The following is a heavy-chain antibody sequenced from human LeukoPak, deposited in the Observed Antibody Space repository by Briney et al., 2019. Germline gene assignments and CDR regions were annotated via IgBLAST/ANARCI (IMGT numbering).Heavy chain of an antibody. CDR1: GGSISSSYYY. CDR2: IYYSGTT. CDR3: ARQISDYYYYYIDV. Sequence: SETLSLTCTVSGGSISSSYYYWGWIRQSPGKGLEWIGTIYYSGTTYYNPSLESRVTISEDMSKNQFSLTLRSVTAADTAVYYCARQISDYYYYYIDVWGKGTTVTVSS. J-gene: IGHJ6*03. V-gene: IGHV4-39*01. D-gene: IGHD3-3*01.